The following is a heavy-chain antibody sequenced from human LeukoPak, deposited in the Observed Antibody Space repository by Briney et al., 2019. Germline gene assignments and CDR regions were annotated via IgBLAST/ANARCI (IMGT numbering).Heavy chain of an antibody. CDR1: GGPISSYY. Sequence: TSETLSLTCTVSGGPISSYYWSWIRQPPGKGLEWIGYIYYSGSTNYHPSLKSRVTISVDTSKNQFSLKLSSVTAADTAVYYCARQMYYDFWSGYAPNWFDPWGQGTLVTVSS. J-gene: IGHJ5*02. CDR3: ARQMYYDFWSGYAPNWFDP. CDR2: IYYSGST. D-gene: IGHD3-3*01. V-gene: IGHV4-59*08.